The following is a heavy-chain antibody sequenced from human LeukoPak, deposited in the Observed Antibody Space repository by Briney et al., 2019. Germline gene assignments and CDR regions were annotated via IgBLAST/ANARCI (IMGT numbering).Heavy chain of an antibody. V-gene: IGHV3-21*01. Sequence: GGSLRLSCAASGFTFSSYSMNWVRQAPGKGLEWVSSISSSSSYIYYADLVKGRFTISRDNAKNSLYLQMNSLRAEDTAVYYCARIVSGWYPSDYWGQGTLVTVSS. J-gene: IGHJ4*02. CDR3: ARIVSGWYPSDY. CDR1: GFTFSSYS. CDR2: ISSSSSYI. D-gene: IGHD6-13*01.